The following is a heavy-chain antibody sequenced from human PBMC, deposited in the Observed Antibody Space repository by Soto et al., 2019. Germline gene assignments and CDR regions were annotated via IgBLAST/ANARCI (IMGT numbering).Heavy chain of an antibody. CDR3: ARGQWIQKFDY. CDR2: INSDGSST. Sequence: EVQLVESGGGLVQPGGSLRLSCAASGFTFSSYWMHWVRQAPGKGLVWVSRINSDGSSTSYADSVKGRFTVSRDNAKNTLYLHMNSLRAADTAVYYCARGQWIQKFDYWGQGTLVTVSS. V-gene: IGHV3-74*01. D-gene: IGHD5-18*01. J-gene: IGHJ4*02. CDR1: GFTFSSYW.